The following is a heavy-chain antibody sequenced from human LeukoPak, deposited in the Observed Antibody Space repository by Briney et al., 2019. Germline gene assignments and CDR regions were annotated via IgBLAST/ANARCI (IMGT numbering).Heavy chain of an antibody. CDR2: IYHSGST. CDR3: ARDRKYYYHMDV. D-gene: IGHD1-14*01. J-gene: IGHJ6*03. V-gene: IGHV4-39*07. Sequence: PSETLSLTCTVSGGSISSGSYFWSWIRQPPGKGLEWIGTIYHSGSTYYNPSLKSRVTISVDTSKNQFSLNLTSLTAADTAVYYCARDRKYYYHMDVWGKGTTVTVSS. CDR1: GGSISSGSYF.